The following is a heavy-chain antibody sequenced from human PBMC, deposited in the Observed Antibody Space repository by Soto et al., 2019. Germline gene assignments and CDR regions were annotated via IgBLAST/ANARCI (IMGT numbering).Heavy chain of an antibody. CDR3: ARDLRIIVATTGRDYYYGMDV. V-gene: IGHV1-46*01. CDR1: GYTFTSYY. D-gene: IGHD5-12*01. J-gene: IGHJ6*02. Sequence: ASVKVSCEASGYTFTSYYMHWVRQAPGQGLEWMGIINPSGGSTSYAQKFQGRVTMTRDTSTSTVYMELSSLRSEDTAVYYCARDLRIIVATTGRDYYYGMDVWGQGTTVTVSS. CDR2: INPSGGST.